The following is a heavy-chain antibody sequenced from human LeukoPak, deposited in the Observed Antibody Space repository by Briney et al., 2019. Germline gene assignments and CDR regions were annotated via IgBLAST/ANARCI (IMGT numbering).Heavy chain of an antibody. Sequence: TGGSLRLSCAASGFAFSRYSMNWDRQAPGKGLEWLSYISAHSDTISYADSVKGRFTVSRDNAKNSLYLQMNSLTAEDTAVYYCVRDRWEFPSGGDYWGQGTLVPVSP. J-gene: IGHJ4*02. CDR3: VRDRWEFPSGGDY. D-gene: IGHD3-10*01. V-gene: IGHV3-48*04. CDR2: ISAHSDTI. CDR1: GFAFSRYS.